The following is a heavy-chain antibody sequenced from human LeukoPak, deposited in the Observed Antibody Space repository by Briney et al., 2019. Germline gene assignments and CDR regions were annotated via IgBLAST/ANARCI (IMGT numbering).Heavy chain of an antibody. Sequence: SETLSLTCTVSGGSISSSSYYWGWIRQPPGKGLEWIGSIYYSGSTYYNPSLKSRVTISVDTSKNQFSLKLSSVTAADTAVYYCARVLRIQLWLDAFDIWGQGTMVTVSS. J-gene: IGHJ3*02. V-gene: IGHV4-39*07. CDR2: IYYSGST. CDR1: GGSISSSSYY. D-gene: IGHD5-18*01. CDR3: ARVLRIQLWLDAFDI.